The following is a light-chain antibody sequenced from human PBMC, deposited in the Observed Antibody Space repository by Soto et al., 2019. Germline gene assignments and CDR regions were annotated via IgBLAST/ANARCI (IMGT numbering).Light chain of an antibody. V-gene: IGLV2-8*01. CDR3: VSFAGGTYV. CDR2: GVN. J-gene: IGLJ1*01. Sequence: SALTQPPSASGSPGQSVTISCTGTSSDVGAYIFVSWYQQHPGKAPKLMVYGVNRRPPGVPDRFFGSKSGNTASLTVSGLQAEDEADYYCVSFAGGTYVFGTGTKVTVL. CDR1: SSDVGAYIF.